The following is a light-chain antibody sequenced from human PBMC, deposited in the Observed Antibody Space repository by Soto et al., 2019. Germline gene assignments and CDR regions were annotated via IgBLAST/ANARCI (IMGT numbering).Light chain of an antibody. CDR3: QQYHNWPPLT. CDR1: QSININ. J-gene: IGKJ4*01. CDR2: GAS. Sequence: EIVMTQSPATLSVSPGERVTLSCRASQSININLAWYQQRPGQAPRVLIYGASSRASGILDRFSGSGSGTDFTLTISRLEHDDFAFYYCQQYHNWPPLTFGGGTRVEIK. V-gene: IGKV3D-15*01.